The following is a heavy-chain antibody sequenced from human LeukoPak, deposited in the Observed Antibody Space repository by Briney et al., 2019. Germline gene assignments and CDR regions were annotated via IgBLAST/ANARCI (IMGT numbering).Heavy chain of an antibody. CDR3: GRIDSSRYYDVDL. V-gene: IGHV1-18*01. D-gene: IGHD3-22*01. J-gene: IGHJ4*02. CDR1: GYTFTSYG. Sequence: GASVKVSCKASGYTFTSYGIIWLRQAPAQGLDRMGWISAYNGNKNYAPKLQGRSTHTTDNSTSTALTEPRSRSSYDTAVYYLGRIDSSRYYDVDLWGQGTLVTVSS. CDR2: ISAYNGNK.